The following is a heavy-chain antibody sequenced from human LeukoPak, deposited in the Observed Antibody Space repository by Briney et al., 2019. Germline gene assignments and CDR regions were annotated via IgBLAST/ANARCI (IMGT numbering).Heavy chain of an antibody. V-gene: IGHV3-23*01. Sequence: PGGSLRLSCAASGFTFSSYAMSWVRQAPGKGLEWVSAISGSGGSTYYADSVKGRFTISRDNSKDTLYLQMNSLRAEDTAVYYCATGGSDYYYGMDVWGQGTTVTVSS. J-gene: IGHJ6*02. CDR2: ISGSGGST. CDR1: GFTFSSYA. CDR3: ATGGSDYYYGMDV.